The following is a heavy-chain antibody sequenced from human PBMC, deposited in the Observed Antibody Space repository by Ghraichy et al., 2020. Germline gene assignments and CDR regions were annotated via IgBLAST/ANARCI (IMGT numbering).Heavy chain of an antibody. D-gene: IGHD5-18*01. CDR2: INHSGST. CDR1: GGSFSGYY. Sequence: SETLSLTCAVYGGSFSGYYWSWIRQPPGKGLEWIGEINHSGSTNYNPSLKSRVTISVDTSKNQFSLKLSSVTAADTAVYYCARDSYSYGIGYYSYYYGMDVWGQGTTVTVSS. CDR3: ARDSYSYGIGYYSYYYGMDV. V-gene: IGHV4-34*01. J-gene: IGHJ6*02.